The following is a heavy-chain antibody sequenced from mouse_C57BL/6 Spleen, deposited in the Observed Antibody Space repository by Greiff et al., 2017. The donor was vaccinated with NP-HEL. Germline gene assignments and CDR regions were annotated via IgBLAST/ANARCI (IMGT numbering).Heavy chain of an antibody. CDR1: GEGGRRGG. CDR3: ARSGSSLDY. Sequence: QVQLQQSGPELVKPGAAGKIGGKAEGEGGRRGGRKGGKKRQGKGREGMGRIYPGEGETNYNGKFKGQATLTADKSSSPAYMQLTSLTSEDSAVYFCARSGSSLDYWGKGTTLTVAS. V-gene: IGHV1-82*01. D-gene: IGHD1-1*01. J-gene: IGHJ2*01. CDR2: IYPGEGET.